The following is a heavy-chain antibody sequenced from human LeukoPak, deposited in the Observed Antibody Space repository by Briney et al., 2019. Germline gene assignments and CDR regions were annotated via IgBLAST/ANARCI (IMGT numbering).Heavy chain of an antibody. J-gene: IGHJ6*02. Sequence: ASVKVSCKASGYTFTGHYMHWVRRAPGQGLEWMGWINPNSGGTNYAQKFQGRVTMTRDTSISTAYMELSRLRSDDTAVYYCARDRMGAAATSYYYYYGMDVWGQGTTVTVSS. V-gene: IGHV1-2*02. CDR3: ARDRMGAAATSYYYYYGMDV. CDR1: GYTFTGHY. CDR2: INPNSGGT. D-gene: IGHD6-13*01.